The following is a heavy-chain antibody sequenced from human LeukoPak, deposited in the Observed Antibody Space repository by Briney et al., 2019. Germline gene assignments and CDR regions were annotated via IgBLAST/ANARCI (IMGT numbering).Heavy chain of an antibody. CDR3: TLYYSAFDI. J-gene: IGHJ3*02. V-gene: IGHV3-15*01. D-gene: IGHD3-10*01. CDR2: IKSKGDGGTT. Sequence: TGGSLRLSCAASGFSFSNAWMSWVRQAPGKGLEWVGRIKSKGDGGTTDYAAPVKDRFTISRDDSKNTLYLQMNSLKTEDTAVYYCTLYYSAFDIWGQGTMVTVSS. CDR1: GFSFSNAW.